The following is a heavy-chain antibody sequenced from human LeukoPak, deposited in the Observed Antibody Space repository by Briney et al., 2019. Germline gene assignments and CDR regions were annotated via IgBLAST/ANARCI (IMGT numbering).Heavy chain of an antibody. V-gene: IGHV3-30*02. CDR2: IRYDGSNK. Sequence: GGSLRLSCAASGFTFSSYGMHWVRQAPGKGLEWVAFIRYDGSNKYYADSVKGRFTISRDNSKNTLHLQMSSLRAEDTAVYYCAKDRVYGLPHFDPWGQGTLVTVSS. CDR3: AKDRVYGLPHFDP. D-gene: IGHD2-8*01. J-gene: IGHJ5*02. CDR1: GFTFSSYG.